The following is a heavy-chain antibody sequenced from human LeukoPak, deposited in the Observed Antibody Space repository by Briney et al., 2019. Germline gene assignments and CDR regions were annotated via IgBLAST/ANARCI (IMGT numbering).Heavy chain of an antibody. V-gene: IGHV3-21*01. CDR1: GFPFSTYA. Sequence: GGSLRLSCAASGFPFSTYALNWVRQAPGKGLEWGSSISSSTSYIYYADSVRGRFTISRDNAKNSLYLQMNSLRAEDTAVYYCGREGGVYGSYYWGQGTLVTVSS. CDR3: GREGGVYGSYY. J-gene: IGHJ4*02. D-gene: IGHD3-22*01. CDR2: ISSSTSYI.